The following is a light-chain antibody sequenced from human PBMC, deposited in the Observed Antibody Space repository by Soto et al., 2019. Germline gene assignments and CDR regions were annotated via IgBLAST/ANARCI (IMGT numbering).Light chain of an antibody. CDR2: KAS. Sequence: DIQMTQSPSTLSASIGDRVTITCRASQSISNWLAWYQQKPGKAPKLLIYKASSLESGVPSRFSGSGSGTEFTLTIKSLQPDDFATYYCQQYDNYSPWTFGQGTKVEIK. J-gene: IGKJ1*01. CDR1: QSISNW. CDR3: QQYDNYSPWT. V-gene: IGKV1-5*03.